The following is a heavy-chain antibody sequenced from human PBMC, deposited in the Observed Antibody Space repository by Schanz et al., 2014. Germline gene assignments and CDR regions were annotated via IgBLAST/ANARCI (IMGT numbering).Heavy chain of an antibody. CDR1: GGSISSYY. D-gene: IGHD6-13*01. CDR3: ARARSWPDY. V-gene: IGHV4-59*12. J-gene: IGHJ4*02. Sequence: QLQLQASGPGLVKPSETLSLTCTVSGGSISSYYWSWIRQHPGKGLEWIGYIYDGGSTYYNPSLKSRVTISVDTSKNQFALRLSSVTAADTAVYYCARARSWPDYWGQGTLVTVSS. CDR2: IYDGGST.